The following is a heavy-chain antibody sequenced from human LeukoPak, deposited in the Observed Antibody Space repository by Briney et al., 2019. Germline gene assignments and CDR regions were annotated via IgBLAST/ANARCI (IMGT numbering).Heavy chain of an antibody. CDR2: ISAYNGNT. J-gene: IGHJ6*02. V-gene: IGHV1-18*01. CDR1: GYTFTSYA. Sequence: ASVKVSCKASGYTFTSYAMNWVRQAPGQGLEWMGWISAYNGNTNYAQKLQGRVTMTTDTSTSTAYMELRSLRSDDTAVYYCARSASSGWTRYYYYYYGMDVWGQGTTVTVSS. CDR3: ARSASSGWTRYYYYYYGMDV. D-gene: IGHD6-19*01.